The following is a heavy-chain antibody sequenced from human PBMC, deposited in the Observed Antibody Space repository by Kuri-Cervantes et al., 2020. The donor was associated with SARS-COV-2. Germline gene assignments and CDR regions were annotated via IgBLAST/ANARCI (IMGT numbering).Heavy chain of an antibody. CDR1: GFTFSSYW. CDR3: TTLIDY. Sequence: GGSLRLSCAASGFTFSSYWMSWVRQAPGKGLEWVANIKQDGSEKYYVDSVKGRFTISRDNAKNSLYLQMNSLKTEDTAVYYCTTLIDYWSQGALVTVSS. V-gene: IGHV3-7*03. J-gene: IGHJ4*02. CDR2: IKQDGSEK.